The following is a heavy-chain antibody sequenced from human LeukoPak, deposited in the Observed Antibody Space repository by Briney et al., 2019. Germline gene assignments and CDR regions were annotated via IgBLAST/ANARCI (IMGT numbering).Heavy chain of an antibody. Sequence: ASVKVSCKASGYTFTGYYMHWVRQAPGQGLEWMGWINPNSGSTNYAQKFQGRVTMTRDTSISTAYMELSRLRSDDTAVYYCATARYYYDSSGYYSHYFDYWGQGTLVTVSS. J-gene: IGHJ4*02. CDR2: INPNSGST. CDR1: GYTFTGYY. D-gene: IGHD3-22*01. CDR3: ATARYYYDSSGYYSHYFDY. V-gene: IGHV1-2*02.